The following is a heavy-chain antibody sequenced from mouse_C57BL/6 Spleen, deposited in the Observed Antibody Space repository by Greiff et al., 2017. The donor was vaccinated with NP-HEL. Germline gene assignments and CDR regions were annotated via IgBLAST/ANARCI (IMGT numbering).Heavy chain of an antibody. CDR2: IYPGSGST. V-gene: IGHV1-55*01. J-gene: IGHJ4*01. CDR1: GYTFTSYW. Sequence: VQLQQPGAELVKPGASVKMSCKASGYTFTSYWITWVKQRPGQGLEWIGDIYPGSGSTNYNEKFKSKATLTVDTSSSTAYMQLSSLTSEDSAVYYCAREPYGSSYDYAMDYWGQGTSVTVSS. CDR3: AREPYGSSYDYAMDY. D-gene: IGHD1-1*01.